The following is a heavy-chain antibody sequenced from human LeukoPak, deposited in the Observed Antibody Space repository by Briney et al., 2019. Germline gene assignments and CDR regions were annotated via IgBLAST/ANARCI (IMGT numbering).Heavy chain of an antibody. D-gene: IGHD3-10*01. Sequence: GGSLRLSCAASGSTFSSYWMSWVRQAPGKGLEWVANIKQDGSEKYYVDSVKGRFTISRDNAKNSLYLQMNSLRAEDTAVYYCARVLTTMVRGVPHFDYWGQGTLVTVSS. CDR3: ARVLTTMVRGVPHFDY. V-gene: IGHV3-7*01. CDR2: IKQDGSEK. CDR1: GSTFSSYW. J-gene: IGHJ4*02.